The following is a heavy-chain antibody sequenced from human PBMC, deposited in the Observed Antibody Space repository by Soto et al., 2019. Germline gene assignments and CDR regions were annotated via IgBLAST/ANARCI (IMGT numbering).Heavy chain of an antibody. CDR3: ARRMINYYGLDS. V-gene: IGHV4-28*01. J-gene: IGHJ4*02. Sequence: QVQLQESGPGLVKPSDTLSPTCAVSGYSIISSNWWGWIRQPPGEGLEWIGYIYHDGSTYYNPSLKSRVTMSVDTSKNQFSLWLSSVTAVDTAVYYCARRMINYYGLDSWGQGTLVTVSS. CDR2: IYHDGST. CDR1: GYSIISSNW. D-gene: IGHD3-10*01.